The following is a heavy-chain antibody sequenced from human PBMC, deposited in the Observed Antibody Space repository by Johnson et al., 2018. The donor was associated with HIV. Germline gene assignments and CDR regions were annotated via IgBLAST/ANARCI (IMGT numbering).Heavy chain of an antibody. CDR1: GFTVSSNY. CDR3: ARYSSSWYHAFDI. D-gene: IGHD6-13*01. Sequence: EVQLVESGGGLVQPGGSLRLSCAASGFTVSSNYMSWVRQAPGKGLEWVSVIYSGGSTYYADSVKGRFTISRDNSKNTRYLQMNSLRAEDTAVYYCARYSSSWYHAFDIWGQGTMVTVSS. V-gene: IGHV3-66*02. CDR2: IYSGGST. J-gene: IGHJ3*02.